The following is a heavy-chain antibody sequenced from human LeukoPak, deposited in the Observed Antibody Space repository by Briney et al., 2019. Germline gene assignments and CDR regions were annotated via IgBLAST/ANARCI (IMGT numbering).Heavy chain of an antibody. Sequence: PGGSLRLSCAASGFTFSNAWMSWVRQAPGKGLEWVGRIKSKTDGGTTDYAAPVKGRLTISRDDSKNTLYLQMNSLKTEDTAVYYCTTPTYGDYVLGEAFDIWGQGTMVTVSS. CDR1: GFTFSNAW. CDR2: IKSKTDGGTT. CDR3: TTPTYGDYVLGEAFDI. J-gene: IGHJ3*02. V-gene: IGHV3-15*01. D-gene: IGHD4-17*01.